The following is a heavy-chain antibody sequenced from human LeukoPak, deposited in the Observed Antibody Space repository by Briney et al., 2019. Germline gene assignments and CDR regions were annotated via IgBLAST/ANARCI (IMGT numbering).Heavy chain of an antibody. CDR1: GFTFTSSA. V-gene: IGHV1-58*02. Sequence: TSVKVPCKASGFTFTSSAMQWVRQARGQRLEWIGWIVVGSGNTKYAQKFQERVTITRDMSTSTAYMELSSLRSEDTAVYYCAAGSSSHYYGSGSGLNYYGMDVWGQGTTVTVSS. CDR2: IVVGSGNT. CDR3: AAGSSSHYYGSGSGLNYYGMDV. J-gene: IGHJ6*02. D-gene: IGHD3-10*01.